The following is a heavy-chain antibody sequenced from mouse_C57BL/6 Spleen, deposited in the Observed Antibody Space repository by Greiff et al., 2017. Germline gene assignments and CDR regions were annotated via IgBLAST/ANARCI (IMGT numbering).Heavy chain of an antibody. Sequence: EVQLQQSGPGLAKPSQTLSLTCSVTGYSITSDYWNWIRKFPGNKLEYMGYISYNGSTYYNPSLKHRISITRDTSTNQYYLQLNSVTTEDTATYYCARSIRAYYDYSWFAYWGQGTLVTVSA. J-gene: IGHJ3*01. D-gene: IGHD2-4*01. CDR2: ISYNGST. V-gene: IGHV3-8*01. CDR3: ARSIRAYYDYSWFAY. CDR1: GYSITSDY.